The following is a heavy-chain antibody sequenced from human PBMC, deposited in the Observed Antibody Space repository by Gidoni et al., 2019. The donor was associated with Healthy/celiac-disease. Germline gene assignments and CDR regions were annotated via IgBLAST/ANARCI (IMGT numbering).Heavy chain of an antibody. V-gene: IGHV3-7*04. CDR1: GFTFSSYW. CDR3: ARGGRESSIAAAAKFDP. CDR2: IKQDGSEK. Sequence: EVQLVESGGGLVQPGGSLRLSCAASGFTFSSYWMSWVRQAPGKGLEWVANIKQDGSEKYYVDSVKGRFTISRDNAKNSLYLQMNSLRAEDTAVYYCARGGRESSIAAAAKFDPWGQGTLVTVSS. D-gene: IGHD6-13*01. J-gene: IGHJ5*02.